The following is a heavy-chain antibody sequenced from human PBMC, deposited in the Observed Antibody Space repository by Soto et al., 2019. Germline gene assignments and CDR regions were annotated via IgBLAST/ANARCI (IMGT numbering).Heavy chain of an antibody. CDR3: TRGPRPSSVGTGDF. Sequence: HPGVPLRLSCSASGFVFDTDWMHWVRQTPGKGPEWVSRISDDGARTDYADSVKGRFTISRDKAKNSLYLQMTSLRAGDTAVYYCTRGPRPSSVGTGDFWGLGALVTVSS. CDR2: ISDDGART. D-gene: IGHD3-10*01. J-gene: IGHJ4*02. V-gene: IGHV3-74*01. CDR1: GFVFDTDW.